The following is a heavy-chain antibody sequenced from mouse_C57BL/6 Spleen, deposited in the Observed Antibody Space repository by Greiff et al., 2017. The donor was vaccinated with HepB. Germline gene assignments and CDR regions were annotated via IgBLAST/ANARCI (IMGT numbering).Heavy chain of an antibody. CDR3: ARERTMITTEYYFDY. V-gene: IGHV1-72*01. D-gene: IGHD2-4*01. J-gene: IGHJ2*01. Sequence: QVHVKQPGAELVKPGASVKLSCKASGYTFTSYWMHWVKQRPGRGLEWIGRIDPNSGGTKYNEKFKSKATLTVDKPSSTAYMQLSSLTSEDSAVYYCARERTMITTEYYFDYWGQGTTLTVSS. CDR1: GYTFTSYW. CDR2: IDPNSGGT.